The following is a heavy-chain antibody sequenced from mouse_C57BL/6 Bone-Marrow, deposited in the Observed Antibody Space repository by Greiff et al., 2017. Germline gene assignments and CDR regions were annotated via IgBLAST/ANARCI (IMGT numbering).Heavy chain of an antibody. CDR2: IHPNSGST. CDR3: ARHYDYDGYYYAMDY. Sequence: VQLQQPGAELVKPGASVKLSCKASGYTFTSYWMHWVKQRPGQGLEWIGMIHPNSGSTNYNEKFKSKATLTVDKSSSTAYMQLSSLTSEDSAVYYCARHYDYDGYYYAMDYWGQGTSVTVSS. V-gene: IGHV1-64*01. D-gene: IGHD2-4*01. CDR1: GYTFTSYW. J-gene: IGHJ4*01.